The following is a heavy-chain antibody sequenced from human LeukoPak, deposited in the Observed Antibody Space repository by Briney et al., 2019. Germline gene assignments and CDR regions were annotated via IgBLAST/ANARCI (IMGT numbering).Heavy chain of an antibody. CDR2: IYTSGTT. Sequence: SETLSLTCTVSGGSISSYYWGWIRQPAGKGLEWIGRIYTSGTTHYNPSLKSQVTMSVDTPKNQFSLKLSSVTAADTAVYYCARLSTVTTSFDYWGQGTLVTVSS. J-gene: IGHJ4*02. CDR1: GGSISSYY. V-gene: IGHV4-4*07. CDR3: ARLSTVTTSFDY. D-gene: IGHD4-17*01.